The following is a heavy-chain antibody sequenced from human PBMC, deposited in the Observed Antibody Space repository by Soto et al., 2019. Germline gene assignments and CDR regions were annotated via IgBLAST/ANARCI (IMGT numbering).Heavy chain of an antibody. D-gene: IGHD6-13*01. J-gene: IGHJ4*02. CDR3: AKARPYSSSSWSFDY. CDR1: GFTVSSYA. CDR2: ISCSGGST. Sequence: GGSLILSCAASGFTVSSYAIRLVRQAPGKWPEGVSAISCSGGSTYYADSVKGRFTISRDTSKNMLYLKLNSLRAEDTAVYYCAKARPYSSSSWSFDYWGQGTLVTVSS. V-gene: IGHV3-23*01.